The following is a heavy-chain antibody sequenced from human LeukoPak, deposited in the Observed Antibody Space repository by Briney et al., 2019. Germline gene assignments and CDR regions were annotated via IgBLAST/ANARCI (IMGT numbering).Heavy chain of an antibody. D-gene: IGHD5-12*01. CDR3: ARGRSPGYSAHDGIDP. J-gene: IGHJ5*02. Sequence: SETLSLTCTVSGYSISSGHYWGWIRQPPGKGLEWIGSIFHAGNTYYNPSLKSRVTISVDTSKNQVSLRLSSVTASDTAVYYCARGRSPGYSAHDGIDPWGQGTLVTVSA. V-gene: IGHV4-38-2*02. CDR2: IFHAGNT. CDR1: GYSISSGHY.